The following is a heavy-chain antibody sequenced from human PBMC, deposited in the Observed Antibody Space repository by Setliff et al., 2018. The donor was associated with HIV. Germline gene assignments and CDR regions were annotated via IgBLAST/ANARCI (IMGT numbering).Heavy chain of an antibody. V-gene: IGHV4-38-2*01. CDR1: GYSISSGYY. J-gene: IGHJ2*01. CDR3: ARGREAIDWENWYFDL. Sequence: PSETLSLTCAVSGYSISSGYYWGWIRQPPGKGLEWMGSIYHTGSTYYEPSLRGRVTISIDRSKNEFSLKLSSVTAADTAVYYCARGREAIDWENWYFDLWGRGTLVTVSS. CDR2: IYHTGST. D-gene: IGHD1-26*01.